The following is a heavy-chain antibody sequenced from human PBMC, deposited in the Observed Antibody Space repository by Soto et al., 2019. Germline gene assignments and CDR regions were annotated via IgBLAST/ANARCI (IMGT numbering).Heavy chain of an antibody. CDR2: ITSGSSFI. V-gene: IGHV3-21*01. D-gene: IGHD2-8*01. CDR3: ARSQRNGAMDV. J-gene: IGHJ6*02. Sequence: PGGSLRLSCVASTFTINTYSLNWVRQAPGKGLEWVSSITSGSSFIDYADSVKGRFTISRDDAKNSLFLQMSSLRADDTAVYYCARSQRNGAMDVWGQGTMVTVSS. CDR1: TFTINTYS.